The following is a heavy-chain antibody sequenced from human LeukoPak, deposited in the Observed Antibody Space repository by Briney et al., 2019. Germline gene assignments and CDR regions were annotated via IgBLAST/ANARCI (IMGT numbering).Heavy chain of an antibody. Sequence: GGSLRLSCAASGFTFSSYGMHWVRQAPGKGLEWVAVISYNGSNKYYADSVKGRFTVSRDNSKNTLYLQMNNLRVEDTAVYYCGRRASESNFRAIDHWGQGTLVTVSS. J-gene: IGHJ4*02. D-gene: IGHD3-3*01. CDR2: ISYNGSNK. CDR1: GFTFSSYG. CDR3: GRRASESNFRAIDH. V-gene: IGHV3-30*03.